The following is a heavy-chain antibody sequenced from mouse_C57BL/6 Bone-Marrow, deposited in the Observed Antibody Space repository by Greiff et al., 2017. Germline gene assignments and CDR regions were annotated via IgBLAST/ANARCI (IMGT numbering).Heavy chain of an antibody. Sequence: VQLQQPGAELVKPGASVKLSCKASGYTFTNYWMHWVKQRPGQGLEWIGMMHPNGGSPDYNEKFKSEATLSVDKSSRTAYMELSSLTSEDSAVYYCGRSYDYDDYTMDNGGQGTSVTVTS. CDR1: GYTFTNYW. J-gene: IGHJ4*01. CDR2: MHPNGGSP. CDR3: GRSYDYDDYTMDN. V-gene: IGHV1-64*01. D-gene: IGHD2-4*01.